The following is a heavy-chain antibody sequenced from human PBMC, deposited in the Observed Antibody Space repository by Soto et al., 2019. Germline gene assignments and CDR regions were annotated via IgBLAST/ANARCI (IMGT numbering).Heavy chain of an antibody. J-gene: IGHJ4*02. D-gene: IGHD2-15*01. Sequence: SETLSLTCTVSGGSISSGGYYWSWIRQHPGKGLEWIGYIYYSGSTYYNPSLKSRVTISVDTSKNQFSLKLSSVTAADTAVYYCARVYPDCSGGSCDPYFDYWGQGTLVTVPS. CDR2: IYYSGST. CDR1: GGSISSGGYY. V-gene: IGHV4-31*03. CDR3: ARVYPDCSGGSCDPYFDY.